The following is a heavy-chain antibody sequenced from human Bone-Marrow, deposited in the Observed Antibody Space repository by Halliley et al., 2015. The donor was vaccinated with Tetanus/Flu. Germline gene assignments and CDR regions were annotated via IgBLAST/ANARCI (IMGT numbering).Heavy chain of an antibody. CDR2: DGSKE. Sequence: DGSKEYYGDSVKGRFTISRDNSKSTMYLEMNSLRGEDTAVYYCARSLWSGYYGDLSDYYGMDVWGLGTTVTVSS. CDR3: ARSLWSGYYGDLSDYYGMDV. V-gene: IGHV3-30*03. J-gene: IGHJ6*02. D-gene: IGHD3-3*01.